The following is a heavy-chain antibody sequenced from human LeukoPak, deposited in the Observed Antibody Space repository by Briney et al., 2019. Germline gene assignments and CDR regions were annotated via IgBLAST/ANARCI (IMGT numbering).Heavy chain of an antibody. CDR3: AKDPDIVVVPAAMPFDY. CDR1: GFTFSSYA. V-gene: IGHV3-23*01. J-gene: IGHJ4*02. D-gene: IGHD2-2*01. CDR2: ISGSGGST. Sequence: GGSLRLSCAASGFTFSSYAMSWVRQAPGNGLEWVSAISGSGGSTYYADSVKGRFTISRDNSKNTLYLQMNSLRAEDTAVYYCAKDPDIVVVPAAMPFDYWGQGTLVTVSS.